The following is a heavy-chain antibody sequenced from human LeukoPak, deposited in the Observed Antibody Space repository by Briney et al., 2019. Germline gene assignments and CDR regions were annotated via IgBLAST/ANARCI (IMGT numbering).Heavy chain of an antibody. V-gene: IGHV4-59*01. CDR2: IYYSGST. CDR3: ARYPGSWYVAGFDY. D-gene: IGHD6-13*01. J-gene: IGHJ4*02. Sequence: PSETLSLTCTVSGGSISGYYWSWIRQPAGKGLEWIGYIYYSGSTKYNPSLESRVTISVDTSKNQFSLKLSSVTAADTAVYYCARYPGSWYVAGFDYWGQGTLVTVSS. CDR1: GGSISGYY.